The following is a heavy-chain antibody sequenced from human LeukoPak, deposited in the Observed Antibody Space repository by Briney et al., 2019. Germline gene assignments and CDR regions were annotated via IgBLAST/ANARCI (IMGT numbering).Heavy chain of an antibody. Sequence: SETLSLTCGVSGGSIRSTNWWSWVRQPPGQGLEWIGEISLTGETNYNPSLNGRVTMSLDGSRNQLSLTLTSVTAADTAIYYCSRESGAFCPFGHWGQGTLVIVPP. CDR1: GGSIRSTNW. V-gene: IGHV4-4*02. J-gene: IGHJ4*02. CDR3: SRESGAFCPFGH. D-gene: IGHD1-26*01. CDR2: ISLTGET.